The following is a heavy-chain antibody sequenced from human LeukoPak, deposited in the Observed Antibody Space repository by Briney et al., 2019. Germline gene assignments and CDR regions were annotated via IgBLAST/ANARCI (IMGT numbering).Heavy chain of an antibody. V-gene: IGHV3-64D*06. CDR3: VKGGYSSSWSLFDY. CDR1: GFTFISYA. D-gene: IGHD6-13*01. CDR2: ISNNGGSK. Sequence: GGSLRLSCSASGFTFISYAIHWVRQAPGKGLEYVSAISNNGGSKYYADSVKGRFTISRDNSKNTLYLQMSSLRVEDTAVYYCVKGGYSSSWSLFDYWGQGTLVTVSS. J-gene: IGHJ4*02.